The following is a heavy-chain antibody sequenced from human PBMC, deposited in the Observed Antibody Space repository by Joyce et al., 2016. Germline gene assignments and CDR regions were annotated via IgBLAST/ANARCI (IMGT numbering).Heavy chain of an antibody. CDR2: ISYNGSNK. J-gene: IGHJ3*02. D-gene: IGHD2-2*01. Sequence: QVQLVESGGGVVQPGMSLRLSCAASGLTFSINGMHWVRQAPGKGLGWVAVISYNGSNKHYRDSVKGRFTISRDNSKNTLYLQRNDLRAEETAVYYCAKFFMSATPSPNDAFDIWGQGTMVTVSS. CDR1: GLTFSING. CDR3: AKFFMSATPSPNDAFDI. V-gene: IGHV3-30*18.